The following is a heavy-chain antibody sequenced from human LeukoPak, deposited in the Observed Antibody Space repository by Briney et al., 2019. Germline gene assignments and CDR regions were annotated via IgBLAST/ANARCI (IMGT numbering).Heavy chain of an antibody. CDR1: GFTFSSYS. V-gene: IGHV3-21*01. J-gene: IGHJ4*02. D-gene: IGHD6-19*01. CDR3: ARDDQWLEL. CDR2: MSGSSGHI. Sequence: GGSLRLSCAASGFTFSSYSMAWVRQAPGKGLEWVSSMSGSSGHIYCADSLEGRFTISRDNAKNSLYLQMNSLRAEDTAVYYCARDDQWLELWGQGTLVTVSS.